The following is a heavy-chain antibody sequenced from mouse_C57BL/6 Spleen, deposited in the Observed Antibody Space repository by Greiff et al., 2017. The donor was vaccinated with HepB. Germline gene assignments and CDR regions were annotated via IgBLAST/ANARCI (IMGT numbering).Heavy chain of an antibody. CDR1: GYTFTDYY. CDR3: AREAYWYFDV. CDR2: INPYNGGT. Sequence: VQLQQSGPVLVKPGASVKMSCKASGYTFTDYYMNWVKQSHGKSLEWIGVINPYNGGTSYNQKFKGKATLTVDKSSSTAYMELNSLTSEDSAVYYCAREAYWYFDVWGTGTTVTVSS. V-gene: IGHV1-19*01. J-gene: IGHJ1*03.